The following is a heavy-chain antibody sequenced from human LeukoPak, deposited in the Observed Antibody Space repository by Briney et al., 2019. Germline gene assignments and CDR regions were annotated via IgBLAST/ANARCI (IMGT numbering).Heavy chain of an antibody. J-gene: IGHJ6*02. CDR1: GGSFSGYY. D-gene: IGHD3-22*01. CDR2: INHSGST. V-gene: IGHV4-34*01. CDR3: ARARRYYYDSSGYLGNAYYGMDV. Sequence: SETLSLTCAVYGGSFSGYYWSWIRQPPGKGLEWIGEINHSGSTNYNPSLKSRVTISVDTSKNQFSLKLSSVTAADTAVYYCARARRYYYDSSGYLGNAYYGMDVWGQGTTVTVSS.